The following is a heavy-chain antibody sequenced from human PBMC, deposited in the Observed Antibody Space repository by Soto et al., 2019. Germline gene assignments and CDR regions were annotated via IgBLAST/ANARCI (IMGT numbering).Heavy chain of an antibody. V-gene: IGHV3-74*01. Sequence: DVQLVESGGGLVQPGGSLRLSCAASGFTFSNYWMHWVRQAPGKGLVWVSRMNSDGSSTSYADSVKGRFTISRDNAKNTLYLQMNSLRAEDMAVSYCARGGVGYCTAASCYPAFDYWGQGTLVTVSS. CDR2: MNSDGSST. J-gene: IGHJ4*02. D-gene: IGHD2-15*01. CDR1: GFTFSNYW. CDR3: ARGGVGYCTAASCYPAFDY.